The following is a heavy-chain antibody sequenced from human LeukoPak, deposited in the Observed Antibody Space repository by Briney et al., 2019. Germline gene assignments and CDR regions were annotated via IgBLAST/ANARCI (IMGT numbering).Heavy chain of an antibody. CDR1: GGSFSGYY. J-gene: IGHJ4*02. CDR3: ARQDGPLSTF. CDR2: INHSGST. D-gene: IGHD3-3*02. V-gene: IGHV4-34*01. Sequence: PSETLSLTCAVYGGSFSGYYWSWIRQPPGKGLEWIGEINHSGSTNYNPSLKSRVTISVDTSKNQFSLKLSSVTAADTAVYYCARQDGPLSTFGGQGTLVTVSS.